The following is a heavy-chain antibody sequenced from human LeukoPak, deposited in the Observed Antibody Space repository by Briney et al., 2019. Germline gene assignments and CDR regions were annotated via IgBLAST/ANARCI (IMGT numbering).Heavy chain of an antibody. V-gene: IGHV4-39*01. CDR3: AXLSYSGSKGMDY. CDR2: IYYSGST. CDR1: GGSISSSSYY. D-gene: IGHD1-26*01. Sequence: SETLSLTCTVSGGSISSSSYYWGWIRQPPGKGLEWIGSIYYSGSTYYNPSLKSRVTISVDTSKNQFSLKLSSVTAADTAVYYCAXLSYSGSKGMDYWGQGTLVTVSS. J-gene: IGHJ4*02.